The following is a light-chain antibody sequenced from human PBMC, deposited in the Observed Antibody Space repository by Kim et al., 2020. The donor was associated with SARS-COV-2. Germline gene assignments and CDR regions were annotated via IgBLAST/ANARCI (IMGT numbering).Light chain of an antibody. Sequence: GHRVAISCSGSVSNIGSNTVNWYQQLPGTAPKLRIYSNNQRPSGVPDRVDGSKSGTSASLAISGLQSEDEADYYCAAWDESLNGPVFGGGTKVIVL. J-gene: IGLJ3*02. CDR3: AAWDESLNGPV. V-gene: IGLV1-44*01. CDR1: VSNIGSNT. CDR2: SNN.